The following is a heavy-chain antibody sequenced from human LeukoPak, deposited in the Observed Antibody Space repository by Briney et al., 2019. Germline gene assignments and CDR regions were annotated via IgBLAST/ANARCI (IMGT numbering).Heavy chain of an antibody. CDR3: ARMGGYSGYATH. CDR2: IHNSGTT. J-gene: IGHJ4*02. Sequence: PSETLSLTCTVSGGSISTYYWSWIRQPPGKGLEWIGYIHNSGTTNYNPSLKNRVTISLATSKTQFSLNLGSVTAADTAVYFCARMGGYSGYATHWGQGTLVTVSS. D-gene: IGHD5-12*01. V-gene: IGHV4-59*08. CDR1: GGSISTYY.